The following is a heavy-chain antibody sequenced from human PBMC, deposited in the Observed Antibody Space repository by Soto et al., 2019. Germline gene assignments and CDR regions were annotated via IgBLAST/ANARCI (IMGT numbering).Heavy chain of an antibody. CDR1: GGTFSSYA. CDR3: ARSERLTWSGGLQQRSGMDV. Sequence: QVQLVQSGAEVKKPGSSVKVSCKASGGTFSSYAISWVRQAPGQGLEWMGGIIPIFGTANYAQKFQGRVTITADESTSTAYMELSSLRSEDTAVYYCARSERLTWSGGLQQRSGMDVWGQGTTVTVSS. D-gene: IGHD2-15*01. J-gene: IGHJ6*02. CDR2: IIPIFGTA. V-gene: IGHV1-69*01.